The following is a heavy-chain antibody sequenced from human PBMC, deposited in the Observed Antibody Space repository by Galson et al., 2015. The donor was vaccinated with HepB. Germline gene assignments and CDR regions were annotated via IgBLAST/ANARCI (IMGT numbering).Heavy chain of an antibody. CDR3: ARDPSDDEGATGAFDI. Sequence: SLRLSCAASGFTFSSYSMNWVRQAPGKGLEWVSSISSSSSYIYYADSVKGRFTISRDNAKNSLYLQMNSLRAEDTAVYYCARDPSDDEGATGAFDIWGQGTMVTVSS. J-gene: IGHJ3*02. CDR2: ISSSSSYI. CDR1: GFTFSSYS. V-gene: IGHV3-21*01. D-gene: IGHD1-26*01.